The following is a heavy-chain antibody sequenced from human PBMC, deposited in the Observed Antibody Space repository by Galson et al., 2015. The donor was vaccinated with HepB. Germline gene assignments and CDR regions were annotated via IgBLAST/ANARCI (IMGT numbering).Heavy chain of an antibody. V-gene: IGHV5-10-1*01. J-gene: IGHJ4*02. D-gene: IGHD1-26*01. CDR2: IDPSDSVT. CDR3: ARRGHDY. CDR1: GYSFTTYW. Sequence: QSGAEVKKPGESLRISCKGSGYSFTTYWINWVRQMPGRGLEWVGRIDPSDSVTDYSPSFQGHVTISADKSINTAYLQWSSPKASDTAMYYCARRGHDYWDQGTPVIVSS.